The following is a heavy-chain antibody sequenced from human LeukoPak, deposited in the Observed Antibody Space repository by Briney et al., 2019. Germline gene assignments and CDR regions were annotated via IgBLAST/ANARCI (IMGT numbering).Heavy chain of an antibody. D-gene: IGHD5-18*01. CDR2: INPNSGGT. CDR1: GYTSTGYY. V-gene: IGHV1-2*06. J-gene: IGHJ4*02. CDR3: ARSTYSYDQFDY. Sequence: ASVKVSCKASGYTSTGYYMHWVRQAPGQGLEWMGRINPNSGGTNCAQKFQGRVTMTRDTSISTAYMELSRLRSEDTAVYYCARSTYSYDQFDYWGQGTLVTVSS.